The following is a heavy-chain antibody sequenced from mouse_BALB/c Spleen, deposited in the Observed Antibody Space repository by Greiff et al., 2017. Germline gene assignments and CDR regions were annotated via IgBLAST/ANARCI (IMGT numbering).Heavy chain of an antibody. CDR3: TRGGNWDARGDY. CDR2: IYPSDSYT. J-gene: IGHJ2*01. CDR1: GYTFTSYW. V-gene: IGHV1-69*02. Sequence: QVQLQQPGAELVRPGASVKLSCKASGYTFTSYWINWVKQRPGQGLEWIGNIYPSDSYTNYNQKFKDKATLTVDKSSSTAYMQLSSPTSEDSAVYYCTRGGNWDARGDYWGQGTTLTVSS. D-gene: IGHD4-1*01.